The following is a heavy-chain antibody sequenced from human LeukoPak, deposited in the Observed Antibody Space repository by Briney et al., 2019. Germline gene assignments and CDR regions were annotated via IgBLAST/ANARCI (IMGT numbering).Heavy chain of an antibody. D-gene: IGHD4-11*01. CDR1: GGTFSSYA. V-gene: IGHV1-69*05. CDR3: ARGTYDDYSNVNWFDP. CDR2: IIPIFGTA. J-gene: IGHJ5*02. Sequence: RASVKVSCKASGGTFSSYAISWVRQAPGQGLEWMGGIIPIFGTANYAQKFQGRVTITTDESTSTAYMELSSLRSEDTAVYYCARGTYDDYSNVNWFDPWGQGTLVTVSS.